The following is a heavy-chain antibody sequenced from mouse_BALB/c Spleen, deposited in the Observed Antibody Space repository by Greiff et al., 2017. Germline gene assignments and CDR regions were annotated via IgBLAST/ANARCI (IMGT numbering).Heavy chain of an antibody. D-gene: IGHD2-2*01. CDR2: ISSGGSYT. CDR3: ARDGYYYAMDD. Sequence: EVMLVESGGGLVKPGGSLKLSCAASGFTFSSYAMSWVRQSPEKRLEWVAEISSGGSYTYYPDTVTGRFTISRDNAKNTLYLEMSSLRSEDTAMYYCARDGYYYAMDDWGQGTSVTVSS. J-gene: IGHJ4*01. V-gene: IGHV5-9-4*01. CDR1: GFTFSSYA.